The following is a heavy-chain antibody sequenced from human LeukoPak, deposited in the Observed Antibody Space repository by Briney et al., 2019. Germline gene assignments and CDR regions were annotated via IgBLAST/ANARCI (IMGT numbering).Heavy chain of an antibody. D-gene: IGHD3-3*01. CDR1: GFPFSSYA. V-gene: IGHV3-23*01. J-gene: IGHJ4*02. CDR3: AKDPAFIWSGSRDYFDY. CDR2: ISCSGGST. Sequence: PGGSLTLSCAASGFPFSSYAVSWPPHSPGKALEWVSDISCSGGSTYYADSVKGRFTISRDNSKNTLYLQMNSLRGEDTGVYYCAKDPAFIWSGSRDYFDYWGEGNLVTVSS.